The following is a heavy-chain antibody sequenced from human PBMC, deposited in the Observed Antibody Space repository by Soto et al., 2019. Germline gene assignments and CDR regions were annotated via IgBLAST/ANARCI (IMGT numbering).Heavy chain of an antibody. V-gene: IGHV3-30-3*01. J-gene: IGHJ6*02. CDR1: GFIFSSYE. D-gene: IGHD4-17*01. CDR3: VRRATVSYYAVDV. Sequence: PAGSLRLSCAASGFIFSSYEMHWVRQAPGKGLEWVSFTSYDGTNNYYADSVKGRFIVSRDNSRDTLYLQMNSLRPEDTALYYCVRRATVSYYAVDVWGQGTTVTVS. CDR2: TSYDGTNN.